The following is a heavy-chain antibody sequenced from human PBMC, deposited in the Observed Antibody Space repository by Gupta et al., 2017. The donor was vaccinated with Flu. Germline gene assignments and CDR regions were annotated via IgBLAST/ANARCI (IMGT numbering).Heavy chain of an antibody. V-gene: IGHV4-39*02. CDR1: GGSISSSSYY. CDR2: IYYSGST. Sequence: QLQLQESGPGLVKPSETLSLTCTVSGGSISSSSYYWGWIRQPPGKGLEWIGSIYYSGSTYYNPSLKSRVTISVDTSKNQFSLKLSSVTAADTAVYYCAREHGRFLMDVWGQGTTVTVSS. CDR3: AREHGRFLMDV. J-gene: IGHJ6*02. D-gene: IGHD2-21*01.